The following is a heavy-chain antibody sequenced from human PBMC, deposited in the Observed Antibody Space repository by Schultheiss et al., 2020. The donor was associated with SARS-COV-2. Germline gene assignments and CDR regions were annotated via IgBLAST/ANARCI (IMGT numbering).Heavy chain of an antibody. J-gene: IGHJ6*02. D-gene: IGHD3-10*01. Sequence: SQTLSLTCPVSGGSISSYYWSWIRQPPGKGLEWIGYIYYSGSTYYNPSLKSRVTISVDTSKNQFSLKLSSVTAADTAVYYCARSRGYYYGMDVWGQGTTVTVSS. V-gene: IGHV4-59*04. CDR3: ARSRGYYYGMDV. CDR2: IYYSGST. CDR1: GGSISSYY.